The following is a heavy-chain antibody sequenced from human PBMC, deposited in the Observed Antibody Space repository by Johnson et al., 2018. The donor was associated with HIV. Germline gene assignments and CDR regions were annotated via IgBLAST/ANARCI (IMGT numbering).Heavy chain of an antibody. V-gene: IGHV3-30-3*01. D-gene: IGHD2-2*01. CDR1: GFTFSSYA. Sequence: QVQLVESGGGLVQPGRSLRLSCAASGFTFSSYAMYWVRQAPGKGLEWVAVISYDGSNKYYADSVKGRFTISRDNSKNTLYLQMNSLRAEDTAVYYCARNGLIPAAKGVAFDIWGHGTTVTVSS. CDR2: ISYDGSNK. CDR3: ARNGLIPAAKGVAFDI. J-gene: IGHJ3*02.